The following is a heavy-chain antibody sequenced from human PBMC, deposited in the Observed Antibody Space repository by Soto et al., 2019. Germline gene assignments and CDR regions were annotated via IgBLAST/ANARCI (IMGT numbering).Heavy chain of an antibody. CDR1: GFTFRSYS. D-gene: IGHD3-3*01. CDR2: ISPTSGTI. CDR3: TGGAAYNYFSLES. Sequence: EVRLVESGGGLVQPGGSLRLSCAASGFTFRSYSMNWVRQAPGKGLEWVSYISPTSGTIHYADSVKGRFTISRDNGKNSLYLQMDTLRCDDTAVYFGTGGAAYNYFSLESWGRGTLVIVSS. V-gene: IGHV3-48*01. J-gene: IGHJ5*02.